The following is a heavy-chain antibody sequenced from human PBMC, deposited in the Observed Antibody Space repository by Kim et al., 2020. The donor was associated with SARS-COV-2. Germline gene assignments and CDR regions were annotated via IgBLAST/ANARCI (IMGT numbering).Heavy chain of an antibody. D-gene: IGHD6-13*01. CDR1: GGSISSSNW. Sequence: SETLSLTCAVSGGSISSSNWWSWVRQPPGKGLEWIGEIYHSGSTNYNPSLKSRVTISVDKSKNQFSLKLSSVTAADTAVYYCARVSIAAAGTNWFDPWGQGTLVTVSS. CDR3: ARVSIAAAGTNWFDP. CDR2: IYHSGST. V-gene: IGHV4-4*02. J-gene: IGHJ5*02.